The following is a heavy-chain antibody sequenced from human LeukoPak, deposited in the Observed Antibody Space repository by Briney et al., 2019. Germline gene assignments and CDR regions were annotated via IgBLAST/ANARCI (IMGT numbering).Heavy chain of an antibody. J-gene: IGHJ3*02. V-gene: IGHV1-69*01. CDR1: GGTFSSYA. CDR2: IIPIFGTA. CDR3: ARLVGLLGHALDI. Sequence: SVKVSCKASGGTFSSYAISWVRQAPGQGLEWMGGIIPIFGTANYAQKFQGRVTITADESTSTAYMELSSLRSEDTAVYYCARLVGLLGHALDICGQGTMVTVSS. D-gene: IGHD1-26*01.